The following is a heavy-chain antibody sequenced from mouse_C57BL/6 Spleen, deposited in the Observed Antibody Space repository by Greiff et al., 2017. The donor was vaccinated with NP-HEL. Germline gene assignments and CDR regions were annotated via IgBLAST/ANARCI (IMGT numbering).Heavy chain of an antibody. V-gene: IGHV5-17*01. J-gene: IGHJ1*03. CDR2: ISSGSSTI. D-gene: IGHD1-1*01. CDR3: AREGNYGSSYRYFDV. Sequence: EVQLVESGGGLVKPGGSLKLSCAASGFTFSDYGMHWVRQAPEKGLEWVAYISSGSSTIYYADTVKGRFTISRDNAKNTLFLQMTSLRSEDTAMYYCAREGNYGSSYRYFDVWGTGTTVTVSS. CDR1: GFTFSDYG.